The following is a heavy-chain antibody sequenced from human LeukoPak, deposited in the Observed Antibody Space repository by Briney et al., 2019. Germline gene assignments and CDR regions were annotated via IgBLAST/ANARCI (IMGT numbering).Heavy chain of an antibody. CDR2: ISSSGSGGNT. CDR3: VRDNLENQWLERSY. V-gene: IGHV3-23*01. J-gene: IGHJ4*02. Sequence: PGGSLRLSCVASGVTLSNYAMSWARQAPGKGLEWVSGISSSGSGGNTYYADSVKGRFTISRDNAKNSLNLQMNSLRADDTAVHYCVRDNLENQWLERSYWGQGALVTVSS. D-gene: IGHD6-19*01. CDR1: GVTLSNYA.